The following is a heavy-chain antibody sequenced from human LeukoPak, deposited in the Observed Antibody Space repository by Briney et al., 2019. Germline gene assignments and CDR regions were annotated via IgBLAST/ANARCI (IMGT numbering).Heavy chain of an antibody. J-gene: IGHJ4*02. V-gene: IGHV4-4*02. CDR3: ARTTMVRGVITIPYFDY. CDR1: GGSISSSNW. CDR2: IYHSGST. Sequence: SETLSLTCAVSGGSISSSNWWSWVRPPPGKGLEWIGEIYHSGSTNYNPSLKSRVTISVGKSKNQFSLKLSSVTAADTAVYYCARTTMVRGVITIPYFDYWGQGTLVTVSS. D-gene: IGHD3-10*01.